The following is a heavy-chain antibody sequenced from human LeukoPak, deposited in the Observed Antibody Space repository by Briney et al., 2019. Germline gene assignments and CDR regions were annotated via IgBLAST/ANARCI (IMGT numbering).Heavy chain of an antibody. V-gene: IGHV5-51*01. D-gene: IGHD3-9*01. J-gene: IGHJ6*02. CDR3: ARQRRNLLTASPYYYYGVDV. CDR1: GYSFTNYW. CDR2: IFPGDSDT. Sequence: GESLKISCKGSGYSFTNYWIGWVRQMPGKGLECMGIIFPGDSDTRYSPSFQGQVTISADKSISTAYLQWSSLKASDTAIYYCARQRRNLLTASPYYYYGVDVWGQGTTVTVSS.